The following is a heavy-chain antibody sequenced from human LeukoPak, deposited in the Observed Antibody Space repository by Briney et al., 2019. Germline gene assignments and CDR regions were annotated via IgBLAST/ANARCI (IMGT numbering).Heavy chain of an antibody. CDR2: IYTSGST. CDR3: ASSEYSSSSPDY. D-gene: IGHD6-6*01. J-gene: IGHJ4*02. Sequence: SQTLSLTCTVSGGSISSGSYYWSWIRQPAGKGLEWIGRIYTSGSTNYNPSLKSRATISVDTSKNQFSLKLSSVTAADTAVYYCASSEYSSSSPDYWGQGTLVTVSS. CDR1: GGSISSGSYY. V-gene: IGHV4-61*02.